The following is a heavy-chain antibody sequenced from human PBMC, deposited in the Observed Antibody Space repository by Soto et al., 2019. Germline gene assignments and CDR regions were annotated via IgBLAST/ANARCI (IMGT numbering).Heavy chain of an antibody. CDR1: GFTFSSYA. CDR2: ISGSGGIT. V-gene: IGHV3-23*01. Sequence: EVQLLESGGGLVQPGGSLRLPCAASGFTFSSYAMSWVRQAPGKGLEWVSDISGSGGITYYADSVKGRFTISRDNSKNTLYLQMNSLRAEDTAVYYCAKSAMVRGGGWFDPWGQGTLVTVSS. CDR3: AKSAMVRGGGWFDP. J-gene: IGHJ5*02. D-gene: IGHD3-10*01.